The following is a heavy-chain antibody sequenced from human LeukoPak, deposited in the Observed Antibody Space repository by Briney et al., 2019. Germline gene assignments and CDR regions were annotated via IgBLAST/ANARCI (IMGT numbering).Heavy chain of an antibody. Sequence: LSGGSLRLSCAASGFTFSSYWMHWVRQAPGKGLVWVSRINSDGSSTNYADSVKGRFTISRDNAKNTLYLQMNSLRTEDTAIYYCARGPIYYDNGAYYVLDFWGQGTLVTVSS. CDR2: INSDGSST. J-gene: IGHJ4*02. CDR1: GFTFSSYW. D-gene: IGHD3-22*01. V-gene: IGHV3-74*01. CDR3: ARGPIYYDNGAYYVLDF.